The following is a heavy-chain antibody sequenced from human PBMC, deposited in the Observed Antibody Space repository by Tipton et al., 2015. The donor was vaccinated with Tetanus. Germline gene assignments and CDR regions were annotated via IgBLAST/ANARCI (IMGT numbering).Heavy chain of an antibody. Sequence: TLSLTCAVYGGSFSGYHWSWIRQSPGKGLEWIGEISHSENTNYNPSLQSRVTISMNTANNRIYLNLTSVTAADTAVYYCARWRDGFNRALDSWGQGIMVTVSS. CDR3: ARWRDGFNRALDS. CDR2: ISHSENT. CDR1: GGSFSGYH. D-gene: IGHD5-24*01. J-gene: IGHJ4*02. V-gene: IGHV4-34*01.